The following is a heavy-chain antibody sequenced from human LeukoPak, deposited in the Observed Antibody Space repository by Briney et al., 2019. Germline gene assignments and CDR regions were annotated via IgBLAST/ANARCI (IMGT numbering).Heavy chain of an antibody. J-gene: IGHJ4*02. V-gene: IGHV2-5*01. Sequence: SGPTLVNPTQTLTLTCIFSGFSLTTSGVGVGWIRQSPGKALEWLALIYWNDDKHYSTYLKSRLTITKDTSKNQVVLTMTNMDPVDTATYYCAHSALGYYGSGSYFAGFGYWGQGTLVTVSS. CDR3: AHSALGYYGSGSYFAGFGY. CDR2: IYWNDDK. D-gene: IGHD3-10*01. CDR1: GFSLTTSGVG.